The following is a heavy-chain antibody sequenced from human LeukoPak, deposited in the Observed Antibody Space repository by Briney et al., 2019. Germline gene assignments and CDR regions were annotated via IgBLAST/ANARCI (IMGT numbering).Heavy chain of an antibody. D-gene: IGHD2-2*01. Sequence: PGGFLRLSCTASGFAFDEHGMSWVRQVPGKGLEWVSGISWSGGSTGYADPLRGRFTISRDNAKNSLYLQMDSLRAEDTALYYCARAPITSPFYFDYWGQGTLVTVSS. CDR1: GFAFDEHG. V-gene: IGHV3-20*04. J-gene: IGHJ4*02. CDR2: ISWSGGST. CDR3: ARAPITSPFYFDY.